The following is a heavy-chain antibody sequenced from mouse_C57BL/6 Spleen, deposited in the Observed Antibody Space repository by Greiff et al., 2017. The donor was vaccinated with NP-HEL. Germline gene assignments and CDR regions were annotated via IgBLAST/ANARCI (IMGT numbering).Heavy chain of an antibody. J-gene: IGHJ3*01. D-gene: IGHD2-4*01. CDR3: ARGEDYDSWFAY. V-gene: IGHV1-22*01. CDR2: INPNNGGT. CDR1: GYTFTDYN. Sequence: VQLQQSGPELVKPGASVKMSCKASGYTFTDYNMHWVKQSHGKSLEWIGYINPNNGGTSYNQKFKGKATLTVNKSSSTAYMELRSLTSEDSAVYYCARGEDYDSWFAYWGQGTLVTVSA.